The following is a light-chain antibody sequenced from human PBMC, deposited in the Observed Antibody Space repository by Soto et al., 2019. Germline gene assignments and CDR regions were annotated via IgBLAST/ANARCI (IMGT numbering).Light chain of an antibody. Sequence: EIVRTQSPATLSVSPGERATLSCRASPSVSSNLAWYQQKPGQAPRLLIYGASTRATGIPARFSGSGSGTEFTLTISSLQSEDFAVYYCQQYNNWPPWTFGQGTKVDI. V-gene: IGKV3-15*01. CDR2: GAS. J-gene: IGKJ1*01. CDR1: PSVSSN. CDR3: QQYNNWPPWT.